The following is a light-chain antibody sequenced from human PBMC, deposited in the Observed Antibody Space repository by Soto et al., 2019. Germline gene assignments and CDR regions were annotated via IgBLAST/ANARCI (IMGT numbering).Light chain of an antibody. J-gene: IGLJ2*01. V-gene: IGLV4-69*01. CDR3: QAWGTDIQGV. CDR2: VNGDGSH. CDR1: SGRSSYA. Sequence: QLVLTQSPSASASLGASVKLTCTLSSGRSSYAIAWHQQQPEKGPRYLLKVNGDGSHSKGDGIPDRFSDSSSGAERYLTICSLQSEDEADYYCQAWGTDIQGVFGGGTKLTVL.